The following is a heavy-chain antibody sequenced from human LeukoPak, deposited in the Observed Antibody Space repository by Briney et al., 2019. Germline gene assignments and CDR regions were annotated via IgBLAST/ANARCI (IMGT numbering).Heavy chain of an antibody. CDR3: ARGQKYCSSTSCYNYMDV. J-gene: IGHJ6*03. CDR2: INPNSGGT. CDR1: GYTFTGYY. D-gene: IGHD2-2*02. V-gene: IGHV1-2*02. Sequence: ASVNVSCKASGYTFTGYYMHWVRQAPGQGLEWMGWINPNSGGTNYAQKFQGRVTMTRDTSISTAYMELSRLRSDDTAVYYCARGQKYCSSTSCYNYMDVWGKGTTVTVS.